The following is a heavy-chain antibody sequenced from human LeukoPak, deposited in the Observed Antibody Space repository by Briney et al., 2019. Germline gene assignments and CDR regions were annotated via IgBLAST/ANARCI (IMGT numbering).Heavy chain of an antibody. CDR2: IYYSGSA. V-gene: IGHV4-30-4*01. D-gene: IGHD5-24*01. Sequence: PSQTLPLTCTVSGGSIRSGDYYWSWIRQPPGKGLEWIGYIYYSGSAYYNPSLNSRVTISVDMSKNQFSLRLNSATAADTAVYYCARVHRDGYSYFYHYFDYWGQGTLVTVS. CDR1: GGSIRSGDYY. CDR3: ARVHRDGYSYFYHYFDY. J-gene: IGHJ4*02.